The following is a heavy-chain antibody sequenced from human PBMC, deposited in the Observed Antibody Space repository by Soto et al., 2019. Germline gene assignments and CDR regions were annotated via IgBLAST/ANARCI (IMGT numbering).Heavy chain of an antibody. CDR1: GGTLNNYA. V-gene: IGHV1-69*13. D-gene: IGHD6-13*01. CDR2: IITAFGPG. Sequence: SVKVSCKASGGTLNNYAISWVRQAPGQGLEWMGGIITAFGPGVYAQKFQGRVTITADESTKTAYMDLNSLTSEDAAVYYCAAGGSWARPDNWGQGTLVTVSS. J-gene: IGHJ4*02. CDR3: AAGGSWARPDN.